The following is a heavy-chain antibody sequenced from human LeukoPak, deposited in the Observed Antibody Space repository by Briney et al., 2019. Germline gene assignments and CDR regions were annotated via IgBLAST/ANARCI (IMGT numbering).Heavy chain of an antibody. CDR2: IFYIGST. Sequence: SETLSLTCTVSGGSISSYYWSWIRQPPGKGLEWIGYIFYIGSTNYNPSLKSRVTISVDTSKNQFSLKLSSVTAADTAVYYCARGDYYGSGSYPLWGQGTLVTVSS. CDR3: ARGDYYGSGSYPL. CDR1: GGSISSYY. J-gene: IGHJ4*02. V-gene: IGHV4-59*12. D-gene: IGHD3-10*01.